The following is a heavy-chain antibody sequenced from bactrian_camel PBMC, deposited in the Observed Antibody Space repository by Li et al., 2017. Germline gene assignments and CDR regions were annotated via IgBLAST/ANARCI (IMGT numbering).Heavy chain of an antibody. CDR2: IDRDGMT. D-gene: IGHD2*01. CDR3: AGHYVCPHTIDGRCPISRDFV. Sequence: HVQLVESGGGSVQAGGSLRLSCEVSGDTFSVYCMAWFRQAPRKEREGVAAIDRDGMTSYRDSVKGRFTISRDNDKNTLYLQMNDLKPNETAMYHCAGHYVCPHTIDGRCPISRDFVFGARGPRSPSP. J-gene: IGHJ4*01. CDR1: GDTFSVYC. V-gene: IGHV3S53*01.